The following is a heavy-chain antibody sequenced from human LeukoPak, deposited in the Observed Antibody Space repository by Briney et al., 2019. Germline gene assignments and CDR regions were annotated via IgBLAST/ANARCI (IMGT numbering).Heavy chain of an antibody. D-gene: IGHD3-10*01. Sequence: SESLSLTCAVYGGSFSGYYWSWIRQPPGEGLEWIGEINHSGSTNYNPSLKSRVTISVDTPKNQFSLKLSSVTAADKPVSYCARGRLVRFVWFGDPPTAEYNCFDPWGQGTLVTVSS. CDR2: INHSGST. CDR3: ARGRLVRFVWFGDPPTAEYNCFDP. V-gene: IGHV4-34*01. CDR1: GGSFSGYY. J-gene: IGHJ5*02.